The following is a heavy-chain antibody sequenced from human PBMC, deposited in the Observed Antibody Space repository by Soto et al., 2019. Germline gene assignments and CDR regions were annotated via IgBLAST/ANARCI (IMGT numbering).Heavy chain of an antibody. CDR1: GFSFSSYG. V-gene: IGHV3-33*06. D-gene: IGHD3-10*01. CDR3: AKDGGRELYDPIDY. CDR2: IWYDGSNK. J-gene: IGHJ4*02. Sequence: PGGSLRLSCAASGFSFSSYGMHWVRQAPGKGLEWVAVIWYDGSNKYYADSVKGRFTISRDNSKNTPYLQMNSLRAEDTAVYYCAKDGGRELYDPIDYWGQGTLVTVSS.